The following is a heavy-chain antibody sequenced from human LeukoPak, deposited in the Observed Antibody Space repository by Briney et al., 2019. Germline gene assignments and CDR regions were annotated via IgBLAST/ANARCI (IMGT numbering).Heavy chain of an antibody. V-gene: IGHV3-74*01. CDR3: ARGGLPVYYYFMDV. D-gene: IGHD5-12*01. CDR1: GFTFSSSW. CDR2: INSDASRT. J-gene: IGHJ6*03. Sequence: GGSLRLSCAASGFTFSSSWMHWVRQAPGRGLVWVSRINSDASRTSYADSVKGRFTISRDNAKNTLYLQMNSLRAEDTAVYYCARGGLPVYYYFMDVWGKGTTVTVSS.